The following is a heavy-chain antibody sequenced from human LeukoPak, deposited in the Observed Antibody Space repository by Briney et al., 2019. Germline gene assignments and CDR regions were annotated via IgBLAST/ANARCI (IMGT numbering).Heavy chain of an antibody. V-gene: IGHV3-7*01. J-gene: IGHJ4*02. CDR2: IKQDGSEK. CDR1: GFTFSSYW. D-gene: IGHD3-10*01. Sequence: GGSLRLSYAASGFTFSSYWMSWVRQAPGKGLEWVANIKQDGSEKYYVDSVKGRFTISRDNAKNSLYLQMNSLRAEDTAVYYCAREDYYGSSSTDYWGQGTLVTVSS. CDR3: AREDYYGSSSTDY.